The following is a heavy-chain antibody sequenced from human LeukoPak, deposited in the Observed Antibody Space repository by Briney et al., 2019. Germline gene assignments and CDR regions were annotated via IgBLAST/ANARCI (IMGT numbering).Heavy chain of an antibody. Sequence: GGSLRLSCAASGFTFSNSAMNWVRQAPGKGLEWVSSINDVSSHIYYADSVKGRFTVSRNNANNSVSLQMNNLRAEDTAVYYCARDSTYYLRYGYFDSWGQGTLVTVSS. J-gene: IGHJ4*02. D-gene: IGHD3-22*01. CDR1: GFTFSNSA. V-gene: IGHV3-21*06. CDR2: INDVSSHI. CDR3: ARDSTYYLRYGYFDS.